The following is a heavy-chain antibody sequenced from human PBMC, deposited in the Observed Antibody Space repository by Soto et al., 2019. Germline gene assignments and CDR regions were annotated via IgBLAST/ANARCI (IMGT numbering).Heavy chain of an antibody. Sequence: QVQLQESGPGLVKPSETLSLTCTVSGGSIFGYFWSWIRQPPGKGLEWIGYTDDSGSTNYNPSLKSRVTFSVDTSRNQVSLRLTSVTAADTAVYYCAMADRKWLDPWGQGALVTVSS. V-gene: IGHV4-59*01. CDR3: AMADRKWLDP. CDR2: TDDSGST. CDR1: GGSIFGYF. J-gene: IGHJ5*02.